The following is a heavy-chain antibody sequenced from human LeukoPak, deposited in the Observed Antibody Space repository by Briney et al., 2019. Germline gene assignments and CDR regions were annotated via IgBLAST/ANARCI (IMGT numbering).Heavy chain of an antibody. V-gene: IGHV4-39*01. CDR2: IYYSGST. D-gene: IGHD1-7*01. CDR1: GGSISSSSYY. CDR3: GRLSITGTESGY. J-gene: IGHJ4*02. Sequence: SETLSLTCTVSGGSISSSSYYWGWIRQPPGKGLEWIGSIYYSGSTYYNPSLKSRVTISVDTSKNQFSLKLSSVTAADTAVYYCGRLSITGTESGYWGQGTLVTVSS.